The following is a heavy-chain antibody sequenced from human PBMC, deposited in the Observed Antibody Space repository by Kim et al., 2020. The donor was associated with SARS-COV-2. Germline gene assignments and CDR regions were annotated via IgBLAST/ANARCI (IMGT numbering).Heavy chain of an antibody. D-gene: IGHD3-16*02. J-gene: IGHJ6*02. CDR1: GFTFSSYS. CDR2: ISSSSSYI. V-gene: IGHV3-21*01. CDR3: ARDDDYVWGSYRPYYYYGMDV. Sequence: GGSLRLSCAASGFTFSSYSMNWVRQAPGKGLEWVSSISSSSSYIYYADSVKGRFTISRDNAKNSLYLQMNSLRAEDTAVYYCARDDDYVWGSYRPYYYYGMDVWGQGTTVTVSS.